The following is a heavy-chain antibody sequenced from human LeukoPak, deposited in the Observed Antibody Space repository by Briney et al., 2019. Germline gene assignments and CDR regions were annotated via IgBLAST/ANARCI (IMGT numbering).Heavy chain of an antibody. CDR2: TKPDGSER. CDR3: ASGNYFDF. J-gene: IGHJ4*02. D-gene: IGHD1-26*01. V-gene: IGHV3-7*01. CDR1: GVTFSNSW. Sequence: GGAPRLSCAASGVTFSNSWMCWGREAPGEGVECVASTKPDGSERYYVDSVKGGFTIYRDNAKSSLYLQMHSLRAEDTAMSFCASGNYFDFWRQGILVTVSS.